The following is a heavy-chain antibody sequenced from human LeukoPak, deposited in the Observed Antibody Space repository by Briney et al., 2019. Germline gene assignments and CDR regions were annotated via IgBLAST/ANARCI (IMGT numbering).Heavy chain of an antibody. CDR3: ARTSSSGGWLQSAFFDY. V-gene: IGHV4-59*01. D-gene: IGHD5-24*01. Sequence: PSETLSLTCTVSGGSISSYYWSWIRQPPGKGLEWIAYIDYRGSTTYNPSLKSRVTISIDTSRNQFSLKLSSVTAADTAVYYCARTSSSGGWLQSAFFDYWGQGTLVTVSS. CDR1: GGSISSYY. J-gene: IGHJ4*02. CDR2: IDYRGST.